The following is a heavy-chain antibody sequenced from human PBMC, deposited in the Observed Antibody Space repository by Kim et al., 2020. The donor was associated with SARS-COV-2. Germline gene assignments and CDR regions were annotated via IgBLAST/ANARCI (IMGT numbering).Heavy chain of an antibody. J-gene: IGHJ4*02. CDR2: IYYSGNT. D-gene: IGHD3-3*01. CDR3: ARAPNDFWSGYPYYFDF. V-gene: IGHV4-61*01. CDR1: GGSVSSGSYF. Sequence: SETLSLTCTVSGGSVSSGSYFWSWIRQPPGKGLEWIGYIYYSGNTNYNPSLKSRVTMSVDTSKNQFSLKQSSVTAADTAVYYCARAPNDFWSGYPYYFDFWGQGTLVTVSS.